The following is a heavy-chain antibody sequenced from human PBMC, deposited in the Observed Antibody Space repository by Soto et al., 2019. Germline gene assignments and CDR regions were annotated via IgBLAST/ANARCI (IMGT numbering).Heavy chain of an antibody. CDR3: AGGRIVVVGIRAYYGMDV. CDR1: GGTPSNSA. J-gene: IGHJ6*02. Sequence: QVHLLLQSGAEVKKPGSSVKVSCKASGGTPSNSAISWVRQAPGQGLEWMGGIIPVFGLVKYAQNFQGRVTITADESTHTAYMELSSLRPEDTAVYYCAGGRIVVVGIRAYYGMDVWVQGTTVTVSS. CDR2: IIPVFGLV. D-gene: IGHD3-22*01. V-gene: IGHV1-69*01.